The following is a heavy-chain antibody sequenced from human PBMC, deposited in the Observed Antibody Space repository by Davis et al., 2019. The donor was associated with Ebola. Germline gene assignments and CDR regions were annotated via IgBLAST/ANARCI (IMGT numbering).Heavy chain of an antibody. J-gene: IGHJ4*02. CDR1: GGTFSSYA. V-gene: IGHV1-69*13. Sequence: SVKVSCKASGGTFSSYAISWVRQAPGQGLEWMGGIIPIFGTANYAQKFQGRVTITADESTSTAYMELSNLRSEDTAVYYCARDPGSSSGYYYYRYYFDYWGQGTLVTVSS. CDR3: ARDPGSSSGYYYYRYYFDY. CDR2: IIPIFGTA. D-gene: IGHD3-22*01.